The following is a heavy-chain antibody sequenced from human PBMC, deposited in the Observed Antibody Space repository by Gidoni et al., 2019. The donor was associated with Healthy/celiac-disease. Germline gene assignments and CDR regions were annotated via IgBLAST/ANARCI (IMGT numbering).Heavy chain of an antibody. D-gene: IGHD2-2*01. CDR1: GGSISSGSYY. J-gene: IGHJ1*01. V-gene: IGHV4-61*02. CDR3: ARESEGVPAGIYYFQH. CDR2: IYTSGST. Sequence: QVQLQESGPGLVKPSQTLSLTCTVSGGSISSGSYYWSWIRQPAGKGLEWIGRIYTSGSTNYNPSLKSRVTMSVDTSKNQFSLKLSSVTAADTAVYYCARESEGVPAGIYYFQHWGQGTLVTVSS.